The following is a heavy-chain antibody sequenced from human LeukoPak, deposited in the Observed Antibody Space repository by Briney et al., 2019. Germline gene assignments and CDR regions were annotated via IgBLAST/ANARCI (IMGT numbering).Heavy chain of an antibody. CDR1: GGSISSSSYS. V-gene: IGHV4-39*01. D-gene: IGHD5-18*01. CDR2: IYYSGST. Sequence: SETLSLTCTVSGGSISSSSYSWGWIRQPPGKGLEWIGSIYYSGSTYYNPSLKSRVTISVDTSKNQFSLKLSSVTAADTAVYYCARGDTAMAYYYYGMDVWGQGTTVTVSS. J-gene: IGHJ6*02. CDR3: ARGDTAMAYYYYGMDV.